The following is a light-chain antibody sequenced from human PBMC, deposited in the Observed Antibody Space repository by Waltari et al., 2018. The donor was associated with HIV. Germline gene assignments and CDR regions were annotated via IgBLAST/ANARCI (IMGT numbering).Light chain of an antibody. CDR1: SSYVGGYNY. J-gene: IGLJ2*01. CDR2: DVS. CDR3: SSYTSSSTLVV. Sequence: QSALTQPASVSGSPGQSITISCTGTSSYVGGYNYVSWYRQHPGKAPKLIIYDVSNRPSGVSNRFSGSKSGNTASLTISGLQAEDEADYYCSSYTSSSTLVVFGGGTKLTVL. V-gene: IGLV2-14*03.